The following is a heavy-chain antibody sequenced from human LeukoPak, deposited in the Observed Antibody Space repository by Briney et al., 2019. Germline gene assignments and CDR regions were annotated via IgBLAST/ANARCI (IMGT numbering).Heavy chain of an antibody. D-gene: IGHD2-2*01. Sequence: PSETLSLTCTVSGGSISSGSYYWSWIRQPPGKGLEWLGYVYYNGSTNYNPSLKSRVTISVDTSKNQFSLNLTSVTAADTAVYYRARAGNQLPAPHFNFDYWGQGTLVTVSS. CDR3: ARAGNQLPAPHFNFDY. V-gene: IGHV4-61*01. J-gene: IGHJ4*02. CDR1: GGSISSGSYY. CDR2: VYYNGST.